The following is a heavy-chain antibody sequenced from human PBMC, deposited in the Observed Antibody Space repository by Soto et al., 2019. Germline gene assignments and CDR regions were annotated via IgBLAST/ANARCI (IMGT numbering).Heavy chain of an antibody. CDR2: INPSGGST. Sequence: SVKSSCKSPGYPLTRYYMHWVRQAPGQGLEWMGIINPSGGSTSYAQKFQGRVTMTRDTSTSTVYMELRSLRSEDTAVYYCARDLIRQQLVQGDYWGQGTLVTVSS. CDR1: GYPLTRYY. CDR3: ARDLIRQQLVQGDY. V-gene: IGHV1-46*01. J-gene: IGHJ4*02. D-gene: IGHD6-13*01.